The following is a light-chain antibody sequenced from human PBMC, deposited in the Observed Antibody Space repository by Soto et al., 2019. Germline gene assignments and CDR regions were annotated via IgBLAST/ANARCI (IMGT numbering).Light chain of an antibody. Sequence: IRLTQSAGGVSVFTGERASLSCRASQSVTGTYLTWHQQKPGQAPRLLIYGPSSTATGIPDRFSGSGSGTDFTLTISSLEHEDFAVYYCQQYGSSGPFGQGTKVDIK. CDR1: QSVTGTY. J-gene: IGKJ1*01. CDR3: QQYGSSGP. CDR2: GPS. V-gene: IGKV3-20*01.